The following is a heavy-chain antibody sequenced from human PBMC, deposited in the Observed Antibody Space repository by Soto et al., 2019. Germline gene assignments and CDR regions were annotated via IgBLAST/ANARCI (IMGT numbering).Heavy chain of an antibody. J-gene: IGHJ4*02. CDR3: AREQQLVLSPHFDY. CDR1: GYTFTSYG. D-gene: IGHD6-13*01. Sequence: GASVKVSCKACGYTFTSYGISWVRQAPGQGLEWMGRIIPILGIANYAQKFQGRVTMTRDTSTSTVYMELSSLRSEDTAVYYCAREQQLVLSPHFDYWGQGTLVTVSS. V-gene: IGHV1-69*04. CDR2: IIPILGIA.